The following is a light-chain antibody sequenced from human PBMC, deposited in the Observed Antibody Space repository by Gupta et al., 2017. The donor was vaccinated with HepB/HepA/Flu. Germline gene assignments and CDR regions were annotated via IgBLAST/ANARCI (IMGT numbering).Light chain of an antibody. V-gene: IGLV3-25*03. CDR1: ALPRQY. J-gene: IGLJ2*01. CDR2: NEN. CDR3: QSADSSGTYEV. Sequence: SSVLTQPPSMSVSPGPTARITCSGDALPRQYAYWYQQKPGQAPVTVIDNENERPSGIPERFSGSSSGTTVTLTISGVQAEDEADYYCQSADSSGTYEVFGGGTKLTVL.